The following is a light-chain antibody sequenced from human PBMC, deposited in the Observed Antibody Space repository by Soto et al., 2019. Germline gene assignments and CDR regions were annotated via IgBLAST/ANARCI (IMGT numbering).Light chain of an antibody. V-gene: IGKV3-11*01. CDR3: QWRSDGPPRLT. Sequence: EVVLTQSPATLSLSPGERATLSCRASESIGNYLAWYQQKLGQAPKLLIYDASHRAIGNPARFSGDGSGTDFSVTISSLEPEDVAVYDCQWRSDGPPRLTFGGGTKVEIK. CDR1: ESIGNY. J-gene: IGKJ4*01. CDR2: DAS.